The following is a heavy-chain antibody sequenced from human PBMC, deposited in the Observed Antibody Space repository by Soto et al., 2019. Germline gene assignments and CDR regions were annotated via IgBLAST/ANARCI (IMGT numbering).Heavy chain of an antibody. CDR2: IGRAGDT. D-gene: IGHD1-1*01. V-gene: IGHV3-13*01. CDR3: ARLSTIWTYFDY. CDR1: GFTFSAYD. Sequence: EVQLAESGGKLIQPGGSLRLSCAASGFTFSAYDMHWVRQSPGKGLEWVSGIGRAGDTYYADSVRGRFTTSRDNAKNSVYLQMNSLRAGDTAVYYCARLSTIWTYFDYWGQGSLVTVSS. J-gene: IGHJ4*02.